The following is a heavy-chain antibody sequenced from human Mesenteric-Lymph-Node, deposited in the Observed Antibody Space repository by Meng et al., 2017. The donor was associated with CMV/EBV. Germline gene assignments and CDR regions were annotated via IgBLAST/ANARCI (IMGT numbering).Heavy chain of an antibody. J-gene: IGHJ4*02. CDR3: ARGSSYDILTGYFDY. D-gene: IGHD3-9*01. CDR2: INHSGST. Sequence: QVQLHHGGAVLLKPSETLAVTVAVYCGSICCYYWNWIRQSPEKGLEWIGEINHSGSTTYNPSFTSRIIISVDTSTNQISLNMSSVTAADTAVYYCARGSSYDILTGYFDYWGQGALVTVSS. V-gene: IGHV4-34*01. CDR1: CGSICCYY.